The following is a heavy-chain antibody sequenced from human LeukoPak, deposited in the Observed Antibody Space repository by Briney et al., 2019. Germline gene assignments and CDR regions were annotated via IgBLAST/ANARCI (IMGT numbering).Heavy chain of an antibody. CDR3: ARDGMAVAVGYFDL. J-gene: IGHJ2*01. V-gene: IGHV6-1*01. D-gene: IGHD6-19*01. CDR1: GDSVSSNSAT. CDR2: TYYRSKWYN. Sequence: SQTLSLTCAISGDSVSSNSATWNWIRQSPSRGLEWLGRTYYRSKWYNDYAASVRSRITIKPDTSKNQFSLQLNSVTPEDTAVYYCARDGMAVAVGYFDLWGRGTLVTVSS.